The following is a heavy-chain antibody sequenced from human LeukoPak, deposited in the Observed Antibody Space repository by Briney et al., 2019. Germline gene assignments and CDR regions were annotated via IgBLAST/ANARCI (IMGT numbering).Heavy chain of an antibody. J-gene: IGHJ4*02. CDR1: GFTFSDYY. Sequence: GGSLRLSCAASGFTFSDYYMSWIRQAPGKGLEWVSYISSSGSTIYYADSVKGRFTISRDNAKNSLYLQMNSLRAEDTAVYYCARGPHPNCYDSSGYHFYFDYWGQGTLVTVSS. D-gene: IGHD3-22*01. CDR2: ISSSGSTI. V-gene: IGHV3-11*04. CDR3: ARGPHPNCYDSSGYHFYFDY.